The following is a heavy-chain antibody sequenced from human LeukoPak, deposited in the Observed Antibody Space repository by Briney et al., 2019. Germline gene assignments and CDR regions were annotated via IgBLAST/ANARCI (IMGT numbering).Heavy chain of an antibody. CDR2: IIPVLGTT. J-gene: IGHJ4*02. CDR1: GGTFSRYA. V-gene: IGHV1-69*13. D-gene: IGHD6-19*01. CDR3: VAVAGPIHYYFDY. Sequence: SVKVSCKASGGTFSRYAISWVRQAPGQGLEWMGGIIPVLGTTNYAQTFQNKVTITADESTSTAYMELSSLRSEDTAVYYCVAVAGPIHYYFDYWGQGTLVTVSS.